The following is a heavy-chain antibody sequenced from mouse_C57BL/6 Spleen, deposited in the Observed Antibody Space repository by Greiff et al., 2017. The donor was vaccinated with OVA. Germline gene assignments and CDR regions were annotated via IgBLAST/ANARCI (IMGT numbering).Heavy chain of an antibody. J-gene: IGHJ4*01. CDR1: GYAFTNYL. V-gene: IGHV1-54*01. CDR2: INPGSGGT. D-gene: IGHD1-2*01. CDR3: ARGYSYAMDY. Sequence: HVQLQQSGAELVRPGTSVKVSCKASGYAFTNYLIEWVKQRPGQGLEWIGVINPGSGGTNYNEKFKGKATLTADKSSSTAYMQLSSLTSEDSAVYFCARGYSYAMDYWGQGTSVTVSS.